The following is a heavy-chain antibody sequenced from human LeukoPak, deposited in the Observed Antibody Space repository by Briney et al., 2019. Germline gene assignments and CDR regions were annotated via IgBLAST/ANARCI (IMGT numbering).Heavy chain of an antibody. Sequence: GGSLRLSCAASGFTFSSYGMHWVRQAPGTGLEWVAVISYDGSNKYHADSVKGRFTISRDNSKNTLYLQMNSLRAEDTAVYYCAKGTKRGYCSSTSCYEGYYYYGMDVWGQGTTVTVSS. J-gene: IGHJ6*02. CDR2: ISYDGSNK. CDR1: GFTFSSYG. V-gene: IGHV3-30*18. CDR3: AKGTKRGYCSSTSCYEGYYYYGMDV. D-gene: IGHD2-2*01.